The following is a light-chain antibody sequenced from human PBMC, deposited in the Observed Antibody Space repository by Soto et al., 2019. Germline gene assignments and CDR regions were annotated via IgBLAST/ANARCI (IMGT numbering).Light chain of an antibody. J-gene: IGLJ3*02. CDR3: QSWATCIRV. V-gene: IGLV4-69*01. Sequence: QLVLTQSPSASASLGASVKLTCTLSSGHSSYAIAWHQQQPEKGPRYLMKLNGDGSHTKGDGIPDRFSGSSSGAERYLTISSLQSEDEADYYCQSWATCIRVFGGGTKVTVL. CDR2: LNGDGSH. CDR1: SGHSSYA.